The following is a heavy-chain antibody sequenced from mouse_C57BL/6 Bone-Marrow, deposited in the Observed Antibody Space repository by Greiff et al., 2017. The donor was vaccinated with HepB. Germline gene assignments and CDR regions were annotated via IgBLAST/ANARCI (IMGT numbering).Heavy chain of an antibody. D-gene: IGHD1-1*02. CDR2: IDPENGDT. CDR1: GFNIKDDY. V-gene: IGHV14-4*01. CDR3: PYGYFDY. Sequence: DVKLVESGAELVRPGASVKLSCTASGFNIKDDYMHWVKQRPEQGLEWIGWIDPENGDTEYASKFQGKATITADTSSNTAYLQLSSLTSEDTAVYYCPYGYFDYWGQGTTLTVSS. J-gene: IGHJ2*01.